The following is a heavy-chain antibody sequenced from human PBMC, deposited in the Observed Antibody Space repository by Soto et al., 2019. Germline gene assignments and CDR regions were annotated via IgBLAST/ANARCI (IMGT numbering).Heavy chain of an antibody. D-gene: IGHD2-2*01. CDR2: ISGSGGST. CDR1: GFTFSSYA. Sequence: GGSLRLSCAASGFTFSSYAMSWVRQAPGKGLEWVSAISGSGGSTYYAYSVKGRFTISRDNSKNSLYLQMNSLRAVDTAVYYCAKDSGIVVVPAGIFDAFDIWGQGTMVTVSS. CDR3: AKDSGIVVVPAGIFDAFDI. J-gene: IGHJ3*02. V-gene: IGHV3-23*01.